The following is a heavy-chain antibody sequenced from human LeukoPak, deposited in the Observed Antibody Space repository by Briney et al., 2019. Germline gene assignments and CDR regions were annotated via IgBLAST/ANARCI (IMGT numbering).Heavy chain of an antibody. V-gene: IGHV4-59*01. J-gene: IGHJ4*02. Sequence: SETLSLTCTVSGGSISSYYWSWIRQPPGKGLEWIGYIYYSGSTNYNPSLKSRVTISVDTSKNQFSLKLSSVTAADTAVYYCARHGGYDHPLDYWGQGTLVTVSS. CDR1: GGSISSYY. CDR2: IYYSGST. D-gene: IGHD5-12*01. CDR3: ARHGGYDHPLDY.